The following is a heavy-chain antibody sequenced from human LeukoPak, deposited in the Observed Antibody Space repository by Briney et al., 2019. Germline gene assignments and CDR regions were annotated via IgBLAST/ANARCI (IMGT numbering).Heavy chain of an antibody. Sequence: LSLTCTVSGGSISSYYWSWIRQPPGKGLEWVSYISGSGNTIFYADSVRGRFTISRDNAKNSLYLQMNSLRAEDTAVYYCARADQRIFDYWGQGTLVTVSS. CDR3: ARADQRIFDY. CDR2: ISGSGNTI. D-gene: IGHD2/OR15-2a*01. J-gene: IGHJ4*02. V-gene: IGHV3-11*04. CDR1: GGSISSYY.